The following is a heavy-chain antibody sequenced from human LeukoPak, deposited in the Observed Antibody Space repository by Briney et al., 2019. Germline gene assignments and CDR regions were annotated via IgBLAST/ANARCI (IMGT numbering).Heavy chain of an antibody. Sequence: SQTLSLTCGISGDSVSNDRVSWNWIRQSPSRGLEWLGRTKFRSKWYYDYGSSVKSRITISPDTSQNQFSLQLTYVTPEDTGVYFCARDVLDASGFYGKGYYFDFWGPGTQVIVSA. CDR2: TKFRSKWYY. CDR3: ARDVLDASGFYGKGYYFDF. V-gene: IGHV6-1*01. D-gene: IGHD6-25*01. J-gene: IGHJ4*02. CDR1: GDSVSNDRVS.